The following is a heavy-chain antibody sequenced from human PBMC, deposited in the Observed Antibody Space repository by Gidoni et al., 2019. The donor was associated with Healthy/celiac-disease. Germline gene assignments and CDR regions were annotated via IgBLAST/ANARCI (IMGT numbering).Heavy chain of an antibody. CDR2: IGTAGAT. D-gene: IGHD3-3*01. CDR3: ARGAKDYDFWIGYWPYFDY. V-gene: IGHV3-13*01. J-gene: IGHJ4*02. Sequence: EVQLVEAGGGLVQPGGALRLSCAASGLNFSSYDMHWFRQATVKGLEWVSAIGTAGATYYPGSVKGRFTISRENAKNSLYLQMNSLRAEDTAVYYCARGAKDYDFWIGYWPYFDYWGQGTLVTVSS. CDR1: GLNFSSYD.